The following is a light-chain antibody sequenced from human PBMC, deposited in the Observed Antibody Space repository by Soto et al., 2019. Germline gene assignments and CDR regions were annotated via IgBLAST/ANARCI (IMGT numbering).Light chain of an antibody. CDR1: QGISSA. Sequence: AIQFTQSPSSLSSSVGDRVSITCRAIQGISSALAWYQQKPGKAPKLLIHDASTLESGVPSRFSGSGSGTDFTLTISSLQPEDFATYYCQQFNIYPLTFGGGTKVDIK. CDR3: QQFNIYPLT. CDR2: DAS. J-gene: IGKJ4*01. V-gene: IGKV1-13*02.